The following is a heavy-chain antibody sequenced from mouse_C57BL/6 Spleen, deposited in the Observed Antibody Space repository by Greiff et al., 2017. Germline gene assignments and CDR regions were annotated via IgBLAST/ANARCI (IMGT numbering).Heavy chain of an antibody. J-gene: IGHJ1*03. CDR3: AISLITTVGYFDV. CDR1: GYAFTNYL. D-gene: IGHD1-1*01. Sequence: VQLVESGAELVRPGTSVKVSCKASGYAFTNYLIEWVKQRPGQGLEWIGVINPGSGGTNYNEKFKGKATLTADKSSSTASMQLSCLTSEDSAVYFCAISLITTVGYFDVWGTGTTVTVSS. CDR2: INPGSGGT. V-gene: IGHV1-54*01.